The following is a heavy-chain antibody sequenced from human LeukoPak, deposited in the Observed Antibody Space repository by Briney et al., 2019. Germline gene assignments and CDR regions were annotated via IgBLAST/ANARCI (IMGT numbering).Heavy chain of an antibody. J-gene: IGHJ4*02. CDR2: IYYSGST. Sequence: SETLSLTCTVSGGSTSSYYWSWIRQPPGKGLEWIGYIYYSGSTNYNPSLKSRVTISVDTSKNQFSLKLSSVTAADTAVYYCARIEDYGGNSVNYWGQGTLVTVSS. V-gene: IGHV4-59*01. CDR1: GGSTSSYY. D-gene: IGHD4-23*01. CDR3: ARIEDYGGNSVNY.